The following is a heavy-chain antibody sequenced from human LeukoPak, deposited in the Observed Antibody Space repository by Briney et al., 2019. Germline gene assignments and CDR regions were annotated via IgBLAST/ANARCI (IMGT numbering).Heavy chain of an antibody. D-gene: IGHD5-12*01. CDR1: GFTLSKAW. J-gene: IGHJ5*02. CDR3: TVDSPNKYDP. Sequence: KSGGSLRLSCAASGFTLSKAWMKWVRQAPGKGLEWIGGIKDKADGGTIDYAAPVKGRFTISRDDSKNTMFLQMDSLQTGDTAFYYCTVDSPNKYDPWGQGTLVTVSS. V-gene: IGHV3-15*01. CDR2: IKDKADGGTI.